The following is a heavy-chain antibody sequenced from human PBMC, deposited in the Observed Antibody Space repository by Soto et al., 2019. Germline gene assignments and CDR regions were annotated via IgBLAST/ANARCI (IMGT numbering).Heavy chain of an antibody. D-gene: IGHD6-19*01. CDR3: ALTAEAVAGTVYGY. CDR1: GFTFSNYA. CDR2: IGGGGGST. Sequence: PGGSLRLSCAASGFTFSNYAMGWVRQAPGKGLEWVAAIGGGGGSTYYADSVKGRFTISRDNSKNTLYLQMNSLTDEDTAIYFCALTAEAVAGTVYGYWGQGTLLTVSS. J-gene: IGHJ4*02. V-gene: IGHV3-23*01.